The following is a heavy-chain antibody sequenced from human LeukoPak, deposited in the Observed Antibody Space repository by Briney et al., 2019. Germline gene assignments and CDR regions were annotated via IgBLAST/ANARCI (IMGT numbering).Heavy chain of an antibody. D-gene: IGHD7-27*01. V-gene: IGHV3-7*03. J-gene: IGHJ5*02. CDR1: GFPVTTYW. CDR3: AKDPGDKDIDRWFDP. Sequence: GGSLRLSCAATGFPVTTYWMGWVRQARGKGLEWVANINEDGYEKYYVGSVKGRFTISRDNAKNSLYLHMSGLRVEDTAVYYCAKDPGDKDIDRWFDPWGQGTLVTVSS. CDR2: INEDGYEK.